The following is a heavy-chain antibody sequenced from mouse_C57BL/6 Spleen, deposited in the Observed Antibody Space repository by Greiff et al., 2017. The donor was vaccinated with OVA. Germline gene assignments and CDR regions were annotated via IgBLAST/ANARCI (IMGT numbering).Heavy chain of an antibody. CDR3: ARDGYYDAMDC. D-gene: IGHD2-3*01. CDR1: GFTFSDYG. J-gene: IGHJ4*01. V-gene: IGHV5-17*01. Sequence: EVKLVESGGGLVKPGGSLKLSCAASGFTFSDYGMHWVRQAPEKGLEWVAYISSGSSTIYYADTVKGRFTISRDNAKNTLFLQMTSLRSEDTAMYDCARDGYYDAMDCWGQGTSVTVSS. CDR2: ISSGSSTI.